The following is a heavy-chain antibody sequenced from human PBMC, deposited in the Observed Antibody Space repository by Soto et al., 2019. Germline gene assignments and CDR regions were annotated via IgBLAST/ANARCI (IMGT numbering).Heavy chain of an antibody. CDR2: IVVGSGNT. Sequence: VKVSCKASGFTFTSSAVQWVRQARGQRLEWIGWIVVGSGNTNYAQKFQERVTITRDMSTSTAYMELSSLRSEDTAVYYCAADYRNYDFWSGYPLQSDMDVWGQGTTVTVSS. CDR1: GFTFTSSA. CDR3: AADYRNYDFWSGYPLQSDMDV. D-gene: IGHD3-3*01. J-gene: IGHJ6*02. V-gene: IGHV1-58*01.